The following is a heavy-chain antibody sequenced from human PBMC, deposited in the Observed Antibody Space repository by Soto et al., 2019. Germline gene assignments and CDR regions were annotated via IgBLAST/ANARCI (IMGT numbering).Heavy chain of an antibody. V-gene: IGHV4-34*01. CDR2: INHSGHT. Sequence: QVQLQQWGAGVLKPSETLSLTCGISGGAFSANYWSWIRQAPGKGLEWLGEINHSGHTEYNTALKSRVSISADTSKNQFSLSLTSVTADDTAIYYCATGGLFSSWGQGTQVTVSS. CDR1: GGAFSANY. CDR3: ATGGLFSS. J-gene: IGHJ4*02. D-gene: IGHD3-3*01.